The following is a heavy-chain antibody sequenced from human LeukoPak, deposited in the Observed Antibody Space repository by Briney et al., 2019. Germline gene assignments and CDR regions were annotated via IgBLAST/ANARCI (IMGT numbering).Heavy chain of an antibody. D-gene: IGHD2-21*02. V-gene: IGHV3-23*01. CDR2: ISGSGDRT. CDR1: GFTFSNYA. Sequence: GGSLRLSCAASGFTFSNYAMNWVRQAPGKGLEWVSVISGSGDRTYYTDSVKGRFTISRDNSKDTLYLQMNSLRAEDTAVYYCAKGVTAIYNYYYYMDVWGKGTTVTVSS. J-gene: IGHJ6*03. CDR3: AKGVTAIYNYYYYMDV.